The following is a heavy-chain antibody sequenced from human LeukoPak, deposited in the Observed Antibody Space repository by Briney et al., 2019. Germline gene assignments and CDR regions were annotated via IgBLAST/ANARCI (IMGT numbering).Heavy chain of an antibody. CDR2: IIPILGIA. CDR3: ARVGSTLGYFDY. D-gene: IGHD6-13*01. Sequence: ASVKVSCKASGYAFTNYAISWVRQAPGQGLEWMGRIIPILGIANYAQKFQGRVTITADKSTSTAYMELSSLRSEDTAVYYCARVGSTLGYFDYWGQGTLVTVSS. V-gene: IGHV1-69*04. J-gene: IGHJ4*02. CDR1: GYAFTNYA.